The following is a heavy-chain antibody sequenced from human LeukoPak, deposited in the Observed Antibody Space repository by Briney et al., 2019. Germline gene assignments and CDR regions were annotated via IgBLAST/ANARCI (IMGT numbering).Heavy chain of an antibody. CDR2: ISSSGSTI. CDR3: AELGITMIGGV. D-gene: IGHD3-10*02. CDR1: GFTLSSYE. J-gene: IGHJ6*04. V-gene: IGHV3-48*03. Sequence: PGRCLRLSRAPAGFTLSSYEMNSVRHPPGNWLGWVSYISSSGSTIYYADSVKGRFTISRDNAKNSLYLQMNSLRAEDTAVYYCAELGITMIGGVWGKGTTVTISS.